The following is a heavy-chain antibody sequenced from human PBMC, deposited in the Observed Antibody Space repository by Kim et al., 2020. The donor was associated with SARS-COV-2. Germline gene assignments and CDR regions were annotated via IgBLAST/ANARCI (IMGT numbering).Heavy chain of an antibody. D-gene: IGHD2-2*02. V-gene: IGHV3-23*01. J-gene: IGHJ6*01. CDR2: ISGGST. CDR3: AKVWSYCSSTSCYSYYYYG. CDR1: GFTFSSYA. Sequence: GGSLRLSCAASGFTFSSYAMSWVRQAPGKGLEWVSAISGGSTYYADSVKGRFTISRDNSKNTLYLQMNSLRAEDTAVYYCAKVWSYCSSTSCYSYYYYG.